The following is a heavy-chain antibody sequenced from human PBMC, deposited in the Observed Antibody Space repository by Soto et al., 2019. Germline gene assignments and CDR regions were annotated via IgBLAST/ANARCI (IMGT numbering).Heavy chain of an antibody. CDR2: ISGSGGST. V-gene: IGHV3-23*01. CDR1: GFTFDDYT. Sequence: PGGSLRLSCAASGFTFDDYTMHWVRQAPGKGLEWVSAISGSGGSTYYADSVKGRFTISRDNSKNTLYLQMNSLRAEDTAVYYCAKVLGSTTYYYYMDVWGKGTTVTVSS. D-gene: IGHD2-2*01. J-gene: IGHJ6*03. CDR3: AKVLGSTTYYYYMDV.